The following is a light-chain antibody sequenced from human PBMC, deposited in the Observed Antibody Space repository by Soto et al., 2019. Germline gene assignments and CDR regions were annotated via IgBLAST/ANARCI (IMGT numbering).Light chain of an antibody. CDR3: QQYNKWPPWT. CDR1: ETVNSN. J-gene: IGKJ1*01. Sequence: EIVMTQSPATLSLSPGERATLSCRASETVNSNLAWFQQKPGQAPRLLIYGASTRATGIPGRFSGSGSGTEFTLTISSLQSEDFAVYYCQQYNKWPPWTFGQGTKVEIK. CDR2: GAS. V-gene: IGKV3-15*01.